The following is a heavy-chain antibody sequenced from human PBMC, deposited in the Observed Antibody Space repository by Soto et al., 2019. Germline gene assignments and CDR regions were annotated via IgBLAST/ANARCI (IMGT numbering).Heavy chain of an antibody. V-gene: IGHV1-69*06. Sequence: QVQLVQSGAEVKKPGSSVKVSCKASGGTFSSYAISWVRQAPGQGLEWMGGIIPIFGTANYAQKFQGRVKNTAEKSTSTAYMELSSLRSEETAVYYCASVRPNYDFWSGLPRYYYYGMDVWGQGTTVTVSS. D-gene: IGHD3-3*01. J-gene: IGHJ6*02. CDR3: ASVRPNYDFWSGLPRYYYYGMDV. CDR1: GGTFSSYA. CDR2: IIPIFGTA.